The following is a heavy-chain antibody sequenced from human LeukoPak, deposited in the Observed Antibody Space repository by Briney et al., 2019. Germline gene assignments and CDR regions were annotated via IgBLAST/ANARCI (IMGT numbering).Heavy chain of an antibody. D-gene: IGHD6-13*01. CDR3: AKDRPTVYSSSWLHFLDS. Sequence: SGGSLRLSCAASGFTFSSYGMIWVRQAPGNGLEWVSGISGSGGSTYVADSVKCRFTVSIDNSKTTLYLQMNSLRADDTAVYYCAKDRPTVYSSSWLHFLDSWGQGTLVTVSS. CDR2: ISGSGGST. V-gene: IGHV3-23*01. CDR1: GFTFSSYG. J-gene: IGHJ4*02.